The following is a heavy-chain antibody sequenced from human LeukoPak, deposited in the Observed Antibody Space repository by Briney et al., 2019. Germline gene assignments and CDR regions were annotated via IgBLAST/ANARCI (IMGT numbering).Heavy chain of an antibody. CDR2: IYPADSDT. CDR1: GYSFTSYW. CDR3: ARHKASGWTDALVYFQH. Sequence: GESLKISCKGSGYSFTSYWIGWVRHMPGKGLEWMGIIYPADSDTRYSPSFQGQVTMSADKSISTAYLQWSSLQASDTAMYYCARHKASGWTDALVYFQHWGQGTLVTVSS. J-gene: IGHJ1*01. V-gene: IGHV5-51*01. D-gene: IGHD6-19*01.